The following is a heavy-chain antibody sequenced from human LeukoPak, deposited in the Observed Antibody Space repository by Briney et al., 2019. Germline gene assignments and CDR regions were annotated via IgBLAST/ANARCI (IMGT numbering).Heavy chain of an antibody. CDR2: ISSSSSYI. J-gene: IGHJ4*02. CDR1: GFTFGNFA. CDR3: ARGAGLDY. V-gene: IGHV3-21*01. D-gene: IGHD6-13*01. Sequence: GGSLRLSCAASGFTFGNFAMSWVRQAPGKGLEWVSSISSSSSYIYYADSVKGRFTISRDNAKNSLYLQMNSLRAEDTAVYYCARGAGLDYWGQGTLVTVSS.